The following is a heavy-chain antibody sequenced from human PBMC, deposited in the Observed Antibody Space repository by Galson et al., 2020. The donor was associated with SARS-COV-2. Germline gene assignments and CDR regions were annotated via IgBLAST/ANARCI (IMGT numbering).Heavy chain of an antibody. V-gene: IGHV3-23*01. CDR3: AKDRYSYGYRRCSGGSCYPSKPGDDAFDI. Sequence: GGSLRLSCAASGFTFSSYAMSWVRQAPGKGLEWVSAISGSGGSTYYADSVKGRFTISRDNSKNTLYLQMNSLRAEDTAVYYCAKDRYSYGYRRCSGGSCYPSKPGDDAFDIWGQGTMVTVSS. D-gene: IGHD2-15*01. CDR1: GFTFSSYA. CDR2: ISGSGGST. J-gene: IGHJ3*02.